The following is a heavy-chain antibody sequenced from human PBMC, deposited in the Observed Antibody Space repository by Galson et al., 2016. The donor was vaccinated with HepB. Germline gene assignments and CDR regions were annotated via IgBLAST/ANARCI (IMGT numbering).Heavy chain of an antibody. V-gene: IGHV3-48*03. D-gene: IGHD2-21*02. CDR3: ARAFRCRDYFFDS. J-gene: IGHJ4*02. CDR1: GFSSRTSA. Sequence: SLRLSCAGAGFSSRTSAFNWVRQAPGKGLEWVSYISARGNTKYYADSVRGRFTVSRDNAKNSLYLQMDSLRAEDTAVYSFARAFRCRDYFFDSWGQGTLVTVSS. CDR2: ISARGNTK.